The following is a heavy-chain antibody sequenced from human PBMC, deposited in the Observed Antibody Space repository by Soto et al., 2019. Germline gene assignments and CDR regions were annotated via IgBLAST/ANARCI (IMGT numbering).Heavy chain of an antibody. CDR3: ARDSWVSGSYFLDY. CDR1: GFTFSSYG. J-gene: IGHJ4*02. D-gene: IGHD3-10*01. Sequence: GGSLRLSCAASGFTFSSYGMHWVRQAPGKGLEWVAVIWYDGSNKYYADSVKGRFTISRDNSKNTLYLQMNSLRAEDTAVYYCARDSWVSGSYFLDYWGQGTLVTVSS. V-gene: IGHV3-33*01. CDR2: IWYDGSNK.